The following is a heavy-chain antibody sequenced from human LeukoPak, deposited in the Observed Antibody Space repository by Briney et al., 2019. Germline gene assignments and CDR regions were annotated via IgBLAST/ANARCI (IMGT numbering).Heavy chain of an antibody. V-gene: IGHV3-23*01. CDR3: AKDASGTYPSDFDY. CDR1: GFTFSTFA. CDR2: IFPSGGEI. Sequence: GGSLRLSCAASGFTFSTFAMIWVRQPPGKGLEWVSSIFPSGGEIHYADSVRGRFTISRDNSKSTLSLQMNSLRAEDTAVYYCAKDASGTYPSDFDYWGQGTLVTVSS. J-gene: IGHJ4*02. D-gene: IGHD3-3*01.